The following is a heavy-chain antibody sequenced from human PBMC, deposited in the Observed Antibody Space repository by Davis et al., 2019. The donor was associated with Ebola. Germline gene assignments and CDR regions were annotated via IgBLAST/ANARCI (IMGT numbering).Heavy chain of an antibody. CDR3: ARDVGGRAGY. J-gene: IGHJ4*02. V-gene: IGHV3-74*01. CDR1: EFTFRSYW. Sequence: PGGSLRLSCVGSEFTFRSYWFHWVRQAPGKGLEWVSRIDTDGSTTNYADSVRGRFTNSRDNAKNTLFLQMNSLRADDTAVYYCARDVGGRAGYWGQGTLVTVSS. CDR2: IDTDGSTT.